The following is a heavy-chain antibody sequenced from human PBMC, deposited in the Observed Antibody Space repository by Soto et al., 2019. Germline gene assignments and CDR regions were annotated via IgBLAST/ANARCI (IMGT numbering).Heavy chain of an antibody. CDR2: ASPLSATT. CDR3: ARGGTAEADF. Sequence: QAQLVQSGAEAKEPGASVKVSCKASGYTFTGYGITWVRQAPGQGLEWMGWASPLSATTNYAPKFQGRVTMTTDTSTNMAYMELRSLRSDDTAVYYCARGGTAEADFWGQGTLVTVSS. J-gene: IGHJ4*02. V-gene: IGHV1-18*01. CDR1: GYTFTGYG. D-gene: IGHD2-21*02.